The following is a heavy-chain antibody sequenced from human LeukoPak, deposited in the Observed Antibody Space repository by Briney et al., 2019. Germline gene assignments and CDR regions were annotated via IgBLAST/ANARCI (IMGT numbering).Heavy chain of an antibody. CDR3: ARHPTPANYDTGVDP. J-gene: IGHJ5*02. V-gene: IGHV4-59*08. D-gene: IGHD3-9*01. Sequence: SETLSLTCTVSGGSISSYYWSWIRQPPGKGLEWIGYIYYRGSTNYNPSLKSRVTISVDTSKNQFSLKLSSVTAADTAVYYCARHPTPANYDTGVDPWGQGTLVTVSS. CDR2: IYYRGST. CDR1: GGSISSYY.